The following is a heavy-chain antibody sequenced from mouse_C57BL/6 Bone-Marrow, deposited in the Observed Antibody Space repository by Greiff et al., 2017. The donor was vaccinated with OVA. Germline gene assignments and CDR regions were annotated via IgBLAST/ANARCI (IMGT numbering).Heavy chain of an antibody. CDR2: IRNKANGYTT. J-gene: IGHJ4*01. D-gene: IGHD5-1*01. CDR3: ARRSTRDAMDY. Sequence: EVQLVESGGGLVQPGGSLSLSCAASGFTFTDYYMSWVRQPPGKALEWLGFIRNKANGYTTEYSASVKGRFTISRDNSQSILYLQMNALRAEDSATYYCARRSTRDAMDYWGQGTSVTVSS. CDR1: GFTFTDYY. V-gene: IGHV7-3*01.